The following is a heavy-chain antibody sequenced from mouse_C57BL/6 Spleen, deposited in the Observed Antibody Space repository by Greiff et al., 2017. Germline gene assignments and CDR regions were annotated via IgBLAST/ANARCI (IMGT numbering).Heavy chain of an antibody. V-gene: IGHV1-62-2*01. CDR2: FYPGSGSI. CDR1: GYTFTEYT. Sequence: QVHVKQSGAELVKPGASVKLSCKASGYTFTEYTIHWVKQRSGQGLEWIGWFYPGSGSIKYNEKFKDKATLTADKSSSTVYMELSRLTSEDSAVXFCARHEGEGDYGYFDYWGQGTTLTVSS. D-gene: IGHD2-4*01. J-gene: IGHJ2*01. CDR3: ARHEGEGDYGYFDY.